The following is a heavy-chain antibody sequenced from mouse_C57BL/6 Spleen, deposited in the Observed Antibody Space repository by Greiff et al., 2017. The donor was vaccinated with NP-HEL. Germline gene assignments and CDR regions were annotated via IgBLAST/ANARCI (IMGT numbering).Heavy chain of an antibody. CDR1: GYAFTNYL. J-gene: IGHJ4*01. Sequence: QVQLQQSGAELVRPGTSVKVSCKASGYAFTNYLIEWVKQRPGQGLEWIGVINPGSGGTNYNEKFKGKATLTADKSSSTAYMQLSSLTSEDSAVYFYARFSNYDAMGYWGQGTSVTVAS. CDR3: ARFSNYDAMGY. CDR2: INPGSGGT. V-gene: IGHV1-54*01. D-gene: IGHD2-5*01.